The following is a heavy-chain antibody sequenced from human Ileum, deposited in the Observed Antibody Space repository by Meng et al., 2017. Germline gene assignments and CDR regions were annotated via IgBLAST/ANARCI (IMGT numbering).Heavy chain of an antibody. J-gene: IGHJ4*02. CDR3: ATSNDRDVYYLGY. CDR1: GTW. V-gene: IGHV4-4*02. D-gene: IGHD3-22*01. Sequence: LHGAGPGLGKPSGTLSLTCAVSGTWWSWVRQPPGKGLEWIGEIFQSGRTNYNPSLKSRVTISIDKSKSQISLQLSAVTAADTAVYSCATSNDRDVYYLGYWGQGTLVTVSS. CDR2: IFQSGRT.